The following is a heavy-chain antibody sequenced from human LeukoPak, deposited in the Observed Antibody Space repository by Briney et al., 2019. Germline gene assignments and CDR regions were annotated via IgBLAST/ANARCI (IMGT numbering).Heavy chain of an antibody. CDR2: IYYSGST. CDR3: ARSGSSGWYYYYGMDV. V-gene: IGHV4-59*11. J-gene: IGHJ6*02. Sequence: GSLRLSCTASRFAFDEHGMSWVRQVPGKGLEWVGYIYYSGSTNYNPSLKSRVTISVDTSKNQFSLKLSSVTAADTAVYYCARSGSSGWYYYYGMDVWGQGTTVTVSS. D-gene: IGHD6-19*01. CDR1: RFAFDEHG.